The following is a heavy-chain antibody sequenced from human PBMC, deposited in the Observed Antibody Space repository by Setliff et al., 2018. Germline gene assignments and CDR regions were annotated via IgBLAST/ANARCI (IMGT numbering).Heavy chain of an antibody. D-gene: IGHD4-17*01. CDR1: GYNFANYW. CDR3: ARLATDYGDYESLNYFDY. CDR2: IYPGDSDT. Sequence: GESLKISCKASGYNFANYWIGWVRQMPGKGLEWMGIIYPGDSDTRYSPSFQGQVTISADKSISTAYLQWSSLKASDTAMYYCARLATDYGDYESLNYFDYWGQGTLVTVS. V-gene: IGHV5-51*01. J-gene: IGHJ4*02.